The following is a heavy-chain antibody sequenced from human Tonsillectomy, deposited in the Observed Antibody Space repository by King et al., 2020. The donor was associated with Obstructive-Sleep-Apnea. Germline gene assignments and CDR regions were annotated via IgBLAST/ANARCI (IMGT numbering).Heavy chain of an antibody. D-gene: IGHD2-15*01. CDR1: GFTFSSYA. CDR3: ASGCSGGGCYPFDY. CDR2: ISYDGSNK. Sequence: VQLVESGGGVVQPGRSLRLSCAASGFTFSSYAMHWVRPAPGRGLEWVVVISYDGSNKYYADSEKGRFTISRDNSKNTLYLQMNSLRAEDTAVFYCASGCSGGGCYPFDYWGQGTLVTVSS. J-gene: IGHJ4*02. V-gene: IGHV3-30*04.